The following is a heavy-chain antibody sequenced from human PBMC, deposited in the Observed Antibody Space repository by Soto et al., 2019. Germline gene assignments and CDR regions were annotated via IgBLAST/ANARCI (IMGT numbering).Heavy chain of an antibody. J-gene: IGHJ5*02. V-gene: IGHV1-3*01. CDR1: GYTHA. Sequence: QVQLVQSGAEVKKPGASVKVSCKASGYTHAMHWVRQAPGHRLEWMGWINVGNGNTKYSQKFQGRVTLTWDTSASTAYMELRSLRSEDTAVYYCASGARSNSRQNWLDPWGQGTLVTVSS. CDR3: ASGARSNSRQNWLDP. CDR2: INVGNGNT. D-gene: IGHD6-13*01.